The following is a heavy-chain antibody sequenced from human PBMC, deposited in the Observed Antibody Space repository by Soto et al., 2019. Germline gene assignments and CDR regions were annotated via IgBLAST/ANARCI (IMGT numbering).Heavy chain of an antibody. D-gene: IGHD5-12*01. CDR1: GGSISSGGYY. J-gene: IGHJ4*02. CDR2: IYYSGST. Sequence: SETLSLTCTVSGGSISSGGYYWSCIRQHPGKGLEWIGYIYYSGSTYYNPSLKSRVTISVDTSKNQFSLKLSSVTAADTAVYYCARGEMATIMPRYWGQGTLVTVSS. V-gene: IGHV4-31*03. CDR3: ARGEMATIMPRY.